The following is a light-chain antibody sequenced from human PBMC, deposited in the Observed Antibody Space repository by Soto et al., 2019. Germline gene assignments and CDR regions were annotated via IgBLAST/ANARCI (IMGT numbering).Light chain of an antibody. J-gene: IGKJ1*01. Sequence: DIQMTQAPSTLSASMGDRVTITCRASQSITSWLAWYQQKPGKAPKLLIYKASTLKSGVPSRFSGSGSGTTFTLTISSLQSDDFATYYCQHFYTYSPWTFGQGTKVDI. CDR2: KAS. CDR1: QSITSW. V-gene: IGKV1-5*03. CDR3: QHFYTYSPWT.